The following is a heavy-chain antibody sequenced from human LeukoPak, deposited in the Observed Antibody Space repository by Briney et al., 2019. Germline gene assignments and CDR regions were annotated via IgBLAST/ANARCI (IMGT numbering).Heavy chain of an antibody. CDR3: ARSCYYDSSGYPASDWFDP. CDR1: GFTFSDYY. J-gene: IGHJ5*02. D-gene: IGHD3-22*01. V-gene: IGHV3-11*01. CDR2: ISSSGSTI. Sequence: GGSLRLSCAASGFTFSDYYMSWIRRAPGKGLEWVSYISSSGSTIYYADSVKGRFTISRDNAKNSLYLQMNSLRAEDTAVYYCARSCYYDSSGYPASDWFDPWGQGTLVTVSS.